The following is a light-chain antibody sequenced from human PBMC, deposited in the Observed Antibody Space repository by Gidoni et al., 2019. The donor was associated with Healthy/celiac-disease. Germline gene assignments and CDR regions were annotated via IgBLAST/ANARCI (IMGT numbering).Light chain of an antibody. V-gene: IGKV1-39*01. J-gene: IGKJ2*01. CDR2: AAS. Sequence: DIQMAPSPSSLSASVGDRFTITCRASQSISSYLNWYQQKPGKAPKLLIYAASSLQSGVPSRFSGSGSGTDFTLTISSLQPEVLATYYCQQSYSTPHTFGQGTKLEIK. CDR3: QQSYSTPHT. CDR1: QSISSY.